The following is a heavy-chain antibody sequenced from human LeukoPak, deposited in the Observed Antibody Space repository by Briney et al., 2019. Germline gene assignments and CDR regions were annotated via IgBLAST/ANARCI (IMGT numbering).Heavy chain of an antibody. D-gene: IGHD2-2*02. CDR3: ARDEADIGVRSAAILSFCP. V-gene: IGHV7-4-1*02. CDR2: INTNTGNP. CDR1: GYTFTSYA. Sequence: ASVKVSCKASGYTFTSYAINWVRQAPGQGLEWMGWINTNTGNPTYAQGFTGRFVFSLDTSVSTAYLQISSLKAEDTAVYYCARDEADIGVRSAAILSFCPWGQRAPVT. J-gene: IGHJ5*02.